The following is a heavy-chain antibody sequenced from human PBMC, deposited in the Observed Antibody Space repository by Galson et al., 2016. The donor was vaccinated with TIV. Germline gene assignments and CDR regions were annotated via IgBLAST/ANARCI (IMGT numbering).Heavy chain of an antibody. CDR1: GGTFSNFV. D-gene: IGHD3-10*01. CDR2: INPIFGTA. Sequence: SVKVSCKASGGTFSNFVISWVRQAPGQGLEWMGSINPIFGTAKHAQKFQGRVTITADTSTSTIYMELSSLRSEDTAVYYCARGRGYYFGSGSSYFDYWGQGSLVTVSS. CDR3: ARGRGYYFGSGSSYFDY. J-gene: IGHJ4*02. V-gene: IGHV1-69*06.